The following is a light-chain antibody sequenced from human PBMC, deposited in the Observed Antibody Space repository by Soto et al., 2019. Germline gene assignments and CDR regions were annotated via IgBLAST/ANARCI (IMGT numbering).Light chain of an antibody. Sequence: QSVLTQPTSASGSPGQSVTISCTGTTSDVGGYNYVSWYQQHPGKAPKLMIYEVSKRPSGVPDRFSGSKSGNTASLTVSGVQAEDEADYYCSSYAGSKDVVGGGTKLTVL. J-gene: IGLJ2*01. CDR2: EVS. V-gene: IGLV2-8*01. CDR1: TSDVGGYNY. CDR3: SSYAGSKDV.